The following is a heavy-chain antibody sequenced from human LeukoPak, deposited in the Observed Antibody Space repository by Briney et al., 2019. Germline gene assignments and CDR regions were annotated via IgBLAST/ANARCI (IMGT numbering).Heavy chain of an antibody. CDR2: ISAYNGNT. Sequence: ASVKVSCKASGYTFTSYGISWVRQAPGQGLEWMGWISAYNGNTNYAQKLQGRVTMTTDTSTSTAYMELRSLRSDDTAVYYCATERKYDYYFDYWGQGTLVTVSS. J-gene: IGHJ4*02. CDR1: GYTFTSYG. CDR3: ATERKYDYYFDY. D-gene: IGHD3-3*01. V-gene: IGHV1-18*01.